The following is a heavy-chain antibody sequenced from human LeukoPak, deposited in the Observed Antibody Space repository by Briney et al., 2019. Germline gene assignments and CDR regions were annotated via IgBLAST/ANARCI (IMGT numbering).Heavy chain of an antibody. CDR3: AKDFAVYGVLEWLPAFDI. Sequence: PGGSLRLSCAASGFTFSSYAMSWVRQAPGKGLEWVSAISGSGGSTYYADSVKGRFTTSRDNSKNTLYLQMNSLRAEDTAVYYCAKDFAVYGVLEWLPAFDIWGQGTMVTVSS. V-gene: IGHV3-23*01. CDR1: GFTFSSYA. CDR2: ISGSGGST. J-gene: IGHJ3*02. D-gene: IGHD3-3*01.